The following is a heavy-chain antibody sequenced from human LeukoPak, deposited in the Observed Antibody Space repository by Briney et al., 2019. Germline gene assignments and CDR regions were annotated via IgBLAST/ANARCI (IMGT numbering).Heavy chain of an antibody. CDR2: IISSGSTI. CDR3: ARDRYCSGGSCYYFDY. J-gene: IGHJ4*02. V-gene: IGHV3-48*03. D-gene: IGHD2-15*01. Sequence: GGSLRLSCAASGFTFSSYEMNWVRQAPGKGLEWVSYIISSGSTIYYADSVKGRFTISRDNAKNSLYLQMNSLRAEDTAVYYCARDRYCSGGSCYYFDYWGQGTLDTVSS. CDR1: GFTFSSYE.